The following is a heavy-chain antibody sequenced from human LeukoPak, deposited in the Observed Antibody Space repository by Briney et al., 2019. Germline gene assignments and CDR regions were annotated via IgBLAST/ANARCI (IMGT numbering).Heavy chain of an antibody. CDR3: ARGVGGFFSTYNWFDP. Sequence: GGSLRLSCTASGFIFDDYAMHWVRQAPGKGLEWVSGISWRSGSIEYADSVEGRFTISRENAKNSLYLQMDNLRAEDTAFYYCARGVGGFFSTYNWFDPWGQGTLVTVSS. J-gene: IGHJ5*02. CDR2: ISWRSGSI. D-gene: IGHD2-15*01. V-gene: IGHV3-9*01. CDR1: GFIFDDYA.